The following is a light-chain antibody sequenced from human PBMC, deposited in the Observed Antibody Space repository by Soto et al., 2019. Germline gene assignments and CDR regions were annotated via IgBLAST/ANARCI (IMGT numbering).Light chain of an antibody. Sequence: EIVMTQSPATLSVSPGERATLSCRASQSVGSTLAWYQQKPGQAPRLLIYGASARATGIPARFSGSGSGTEFTLTISSLQSEDFVIYYCQQYNNWPPVFGGGTKVEIK. J-gene: IGKJ4*01. CDR1: QSVGST. CDR2: GAS. V-gene: IGKV3-15*01. CDR3: QQYNNWPPV.